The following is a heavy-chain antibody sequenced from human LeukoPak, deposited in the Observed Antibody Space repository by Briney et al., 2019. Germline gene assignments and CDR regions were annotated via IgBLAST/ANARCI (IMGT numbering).Heavy chain of an antibody. CDR1: GFTFADYA. Sequence: GGSLRLSCAASGFTFADYAIHWVRQAPGKGLEWVSGISWNSGSIGYADSVKGRFTISRDNAKNSLYLQMNSLRAEDTAVYYCARDLRWNGYFDYWGQGTLVTVSS. D-gene: IGHD4-23*01. V-gene: IGHV3-9*01. J-gene: IGHJ4*02. CDR2: ISWNSGSI. CDR3: ARDLRWNGYFDY.